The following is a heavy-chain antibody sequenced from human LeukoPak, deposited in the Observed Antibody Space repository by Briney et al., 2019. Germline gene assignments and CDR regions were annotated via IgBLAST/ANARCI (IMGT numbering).Heavy chain of an antibody. CDR3: AKDISSGYYWYFDL. D-gene: IGHD3-22*01. J-gene: IGHJ2*01. Sequence: GGSLRLSCAASGFTFDDYAMHWVRQAPGKGLEWVSGISWNSGSIGYADSVKGRFTIPRDNAKNSLYLQMNSLRAEDTALYYCAKDISSGYYWYFDLWGRGTLVTVSS. CDR2: ISWNSGSI. V-gene: IGHV3-9*01. CDR1: GFTFDDYA.